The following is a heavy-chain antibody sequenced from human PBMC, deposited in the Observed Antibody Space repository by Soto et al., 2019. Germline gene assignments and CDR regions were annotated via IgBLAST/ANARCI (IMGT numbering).Heavy chain of an antibody. J-gene: IGHJ6*02. Sequence: PSETLSLTCTVSGCSISRYYWSWIRQPPGKGLEWIGYLYNAGSTIYNPSLKSRVTISVDMSQNQFSLNLNYVTAADTAVYYCARERGGYGGTDRYPLAGSGQGTTVRVSS. CDR2: LYNAGST. CDR3: ARERGGYGGTDRYPLAG. CDR1: GCSISRYY. V-gene: IGHV4-59*01. D-gene: IGHD2-21*02.